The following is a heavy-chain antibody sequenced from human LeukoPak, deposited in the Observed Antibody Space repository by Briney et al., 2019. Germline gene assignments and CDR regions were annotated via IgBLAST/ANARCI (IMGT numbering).Heavy chain of an antibody. D-gene: IGHD2-15*01. CDR1: GFTFSSYW. CDR3: ARGGSDY. Sequence: PGGSLRLSCVASGFTFSSYWMSWVRQAPGKGLEWVANIRPDGSDKFYVDSVKGRFTISRDNAKNSVYLQMNSLSAEETAVYYCARGGSDYWGQGTLVTVTS. CDR2: IRPDGSDK. V-gene: IGHV3-7*01. J-gene: IGHJ4*02.